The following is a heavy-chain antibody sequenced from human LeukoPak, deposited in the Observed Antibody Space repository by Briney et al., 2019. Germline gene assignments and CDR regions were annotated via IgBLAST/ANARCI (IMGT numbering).Heavy chain of an antibody. Sequence: GASVKVSCKASGYTFTHYYMHWVRQARGQGVEWMGRIDGETGNTRYAQNFQGRVSMTRDTSTSTVYMELSSLRFEDTAVYYCARDPGGNYFGPGTHFAYWGQGALVTVSS. V-gene: IGHV1-46*01. CDR1: GYTFTHYY. D-gene: IGHD3-10*01. CDR2: IDGETGNT. CDR3: ARDPGGNYFGPGTHFAY. J-gene: IGHJ4*02.